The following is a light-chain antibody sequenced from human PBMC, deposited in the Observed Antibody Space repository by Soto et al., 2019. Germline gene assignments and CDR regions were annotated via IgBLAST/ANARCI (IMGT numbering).Light chain of an antibody. J-gene: IGLJ1*01. CDR1: SSDVGGSIY. V-gene: IGLV2-14*01. Sequence: QSVLAQPASVSGSPGQLITISCTGTSSDVGGSIYVSWYQQHPGKAPKLIISEVSNRPSGVSNRFSGSKSGNTASLTISGLQAEDEADYYCSSFTDTSTLYVFGTGTKVTVL. CDR3: SSFTDTSTLYV. CDR2: EVS.